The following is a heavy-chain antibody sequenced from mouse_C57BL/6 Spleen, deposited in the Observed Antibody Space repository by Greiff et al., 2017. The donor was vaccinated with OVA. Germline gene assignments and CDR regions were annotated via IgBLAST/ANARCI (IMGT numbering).Heavy chain of an antibody. Sequence: VQLQQSGPGLVKPSQSLSLTCSVTGYSITSGYYWNWIRQFPGNKLEWMGYISYDGSNNYNPSLKNRISITRDTSKNQFFLKLNSVTTEDTATYYCARDQDSFYWGQGTLVTVSA. V-gene: IGHV3-6*01. CDR3: ARDQDSFY. CDR2: ISYDGSN. J-gene: IGHJ3*01. CDR1: GYSITSGYY.